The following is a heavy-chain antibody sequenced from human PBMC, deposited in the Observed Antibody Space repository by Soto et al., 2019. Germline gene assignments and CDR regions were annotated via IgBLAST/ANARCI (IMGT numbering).Heavy chain of an antibody. CDR2: ISAYNGNT. J-gene: IGHJ4*02. V-gene: IGHV1-18*01. CDR3: AKALLGYTVTTHPLDY. Sequence: GASVKVSCKASGYTFASYSISWMRHAPGQGLEWMGWISAYNGNTNYAQKLQGRVTMTTDTSTSTAYMELRSLRAEDTAVYYCAKALLGYTVTTHPLDYWGQGTLVTVSS. D-gene: IGHD4-4*01. CDR1: GYTFASYS.